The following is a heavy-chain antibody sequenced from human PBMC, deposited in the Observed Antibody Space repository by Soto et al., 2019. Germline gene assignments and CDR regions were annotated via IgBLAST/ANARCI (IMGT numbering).Heavy chain of an antibody. CDR2: MNPNSGNT. V-gene: IGHV1-8*01. D-gene: IGHD2-2*02. CDR1: GYTFTSYD. CDR3: ARGYCSSTSCDNTGYGMDV. J-gene: IGHJ6*02. Sequence: RASVKVSCKASGYTFTSYDINWVRQATGQGLEWMGWMNPNSGNTGYTQKFQGRVTMTRNTSISTAYMELSSLRSEDTAVYYCARGYCSSTSCDNTGYGMDVWGQGTTVTVSS.